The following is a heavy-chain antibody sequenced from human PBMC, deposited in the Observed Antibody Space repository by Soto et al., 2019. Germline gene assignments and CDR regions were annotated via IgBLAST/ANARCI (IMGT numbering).Heavy chain of an antibody. Sequence: QVQLQESGPGLVEPSQTLSLTCTVSGGSISSGDYYWSWIRQPPGEGLEWIGHIYNSGSTYTNPSLKSRVTISVDTSKKHFSLQLSSVTAADTAVYYCARGPSGDKVDYWGQGTLVTVSS. CDR3: ARGPSGDKVDY. D-gene: IGHD1-26*01. J-gene: IGHJ4*02. V-gene: IGHV4-30-4*01. CDR2: IYNSGST. CDR1: GGSISSGDYY.